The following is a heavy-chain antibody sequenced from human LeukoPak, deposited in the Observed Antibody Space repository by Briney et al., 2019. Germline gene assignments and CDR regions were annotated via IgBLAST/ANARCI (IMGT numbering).Heavy chain of an antibody. V-gene: IGHV3-21*01. D-gene: IGHD3-22*01. Sequence: PGGSLRLSCAASGFTFSSYSMNWVRQAPGKGLEWVSSISSSSYIYYADSVKGRFTISRDNAKNSLYLQMNSLRAEDTAVYYCARVDNFDYYDSSGSRAPWGQGTLVTVSS. J-gene: IGHJ1*01. CDR1: GFTFSSYS. CDR3: ARVDNFDYYDSSGSRAP. CDR2: ISSSSYI.